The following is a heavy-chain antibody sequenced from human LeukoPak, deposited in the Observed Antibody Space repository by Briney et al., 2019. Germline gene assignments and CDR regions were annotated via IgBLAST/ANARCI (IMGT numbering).Heavy chain of an antibody. CDR1: GGSFSGYY. J-gene: IGHJ5*02. Sequence: SETLSLTCAVYGGSFSGYYWSWIRQPPGKGLEWIGEISHSGITNYNPSLKSRVTISVDTSKNQFSLKLNFVTAADTAVYYCARGRGVFDPWGQGTLVTVSS. CDR3: ARGRGVFDP. CDR2: ISHSGIT. D-gene: IGHD1-26*01. V-gene: IGHV4-34*01.